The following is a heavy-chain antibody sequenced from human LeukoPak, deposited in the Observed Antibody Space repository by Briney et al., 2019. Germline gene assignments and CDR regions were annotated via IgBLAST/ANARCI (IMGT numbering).Heavy chain of an antibody. D-gene: IGHD6-19*01. CDR3: ARVIAVAGFDL. CDR2: VYYGGST. V-gene: IGHV4-39*07. CDR1: GGSLSSGSYY. J-gene: IGHJ2*01. Sequence: SETLSLTCTVSGGSLSSGSYYWVWIRQPPGKGLEWIGSVYYGGSTHYNPSLKSRVTISVDTSKNQFSLKLSSVTAADTAVYYCARVIAVAGFDLWGRGTLVTVSS.